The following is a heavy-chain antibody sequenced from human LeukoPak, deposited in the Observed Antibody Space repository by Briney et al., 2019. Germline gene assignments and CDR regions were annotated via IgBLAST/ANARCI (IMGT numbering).Heavy chain of an antibody. J-gene: IGHJ3*01. CDR3: ARVPPDYNDLHDALDL. CDR2: VYHGGSS. V-gene: IGHV4-38-2*02. CDR1: GYSISSGFY. D-gene: IGHD4-17*01. Sequence: SETLSLTCTVSGYSISSGFYWGWIRQPPGKGLEWIGNVYHGGSSYYNPSLKSRVTISLDTSKNQFSLRLTSVTAADTAVYYCARVPPDYNDLHDALDLWGQGTVVTVSS.